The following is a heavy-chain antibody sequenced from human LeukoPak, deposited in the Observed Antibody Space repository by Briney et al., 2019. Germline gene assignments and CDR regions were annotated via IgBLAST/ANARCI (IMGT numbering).Heavy chain of an antibody. CDR2: IYPGDSDS. J-gene: IGHJ3*02. V-gene: IGHV5-51*01. Sequence: GESLKISCKDSGNSFASSWIGWVRQMPGKGLDWMGVIYPGDSDSRYSASFQGQVTISADKSIRTTYLQWSSLKASDTAMYYCARVRSGDYSEDAFDIWGQGTMVTVSS. CDR1: GNSFASSW. CDR3: ARVRSGDYSEDAFDI. D-gene: IGHD1-26*01.